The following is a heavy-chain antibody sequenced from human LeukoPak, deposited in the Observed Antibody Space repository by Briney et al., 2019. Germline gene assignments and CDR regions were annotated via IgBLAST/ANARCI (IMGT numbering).Heavy chain of an antibody. CDR1: GFTFSDNW. V-gene: IGHV3-7*01. Sequence: GGSLRLSCAVSGFTFSDNWMNWVRQAPAKGLEWVASIRQDGGEKSYVDSVKGRFTISRDNTKRSLYLQMSSLRAEDTAVYYCARDGTAAGLYFDLWGQGTLVTVSS. D-gene: IGHD6-13*01. J-gene: IGHJ4*01. CDR2: IRQDGGEK. CDR3: ARDGTAAGLYFDL.